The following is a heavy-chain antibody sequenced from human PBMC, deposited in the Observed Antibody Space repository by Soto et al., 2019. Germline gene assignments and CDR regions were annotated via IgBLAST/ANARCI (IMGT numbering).Heavy chain of an antibody. CDR2: ISTYNGNT. Sequence: QVQLVQSGAEVKKPGASVKVSCKASGYTFTNYGISWVRQAPGQGLEWMGWISTYNGNTNYAQKLQDRVTMTTDTSTSTAYMERRSLRADDTAVYYCARDFLSGSYQGYWGQGTRVTVSS. CDR1: GYTFTNYG. D-gene: IGHD1-26*01. V-gene: IGHV1-18*01. J-gene: IGHJ4*02. CDR3: ARDFLSGSYQGY.